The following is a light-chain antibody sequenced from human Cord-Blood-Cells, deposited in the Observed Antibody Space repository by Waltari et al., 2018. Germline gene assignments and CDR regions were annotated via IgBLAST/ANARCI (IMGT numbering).Light chain of an antibody. CDR2: GAS. CDR3: QQYNNWPPMYT. CDR1: QSVSSN. Sequence: EIVMTQSPATLSVSPGERGNLSCRASQSVSSNIAWYQQKPGQAPRLLIYGASTRSTGIPARFSGSGSGTEFTLTISSLQSEDFAVYYCQQYNNWPPMYTFGQGTKLEIK. J-gene: IGKJ2*01. V-gene: IGKV3-15*01.